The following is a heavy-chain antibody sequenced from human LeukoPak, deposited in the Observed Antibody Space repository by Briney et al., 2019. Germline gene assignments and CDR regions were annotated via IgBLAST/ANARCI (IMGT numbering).Heavy chain of an antibody. CDR1: GGSINSYY. J-gene: IGHJ4*02. CDR2: IYHSGST. D-gene: IGHD1-26*01. CDR3: ARGTVGATGDDY. V-gene: IGHV4-59*01. Sequence: SETLSLTCTVSGGSINSYYWSWIRQPPGKGLEWIGYIYHSGSTNYNPSLKSRVTISVDTSKKQISLKLRSVIAADTAVYYCARGTVGATGDDYWGQGTLVTVSS.